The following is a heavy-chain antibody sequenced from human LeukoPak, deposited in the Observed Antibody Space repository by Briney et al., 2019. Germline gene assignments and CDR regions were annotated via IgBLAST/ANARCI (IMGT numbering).Heavy chain of an antibody. Sequence: SETLSLTCTVSGGSISSNSYQWGWIRQPPGKGLEWIGSISDSGSTYYNQSLKSRVTISVDMSKNQFSLRLSSVAAADTAVYYCARLDFYCSGGSCYSRYNWFDPWGQGTLVTVSS. D-gene: IGHD2-15*01. CDR3: ARLDFYCSGGSCYSRYNWFDP. CDR1: GGSISSNSYQ. J-gene: IGHJ5*02. CDR2: ISDSGST. V-gene: IGHV4-39*01.